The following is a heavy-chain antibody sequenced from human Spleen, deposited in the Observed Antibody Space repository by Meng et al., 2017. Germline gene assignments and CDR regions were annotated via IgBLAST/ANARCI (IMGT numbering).Heavy chain of an antibody. CDR2: IWYDGSNK. V-gene: IGHV3-33*08. J-gene: IGHJ4*02. D-gene: IGHD1-26*01. Sequence: GESLKISCAASGFTLSSYCMSWVRQAPGKGLEWVEVIWYDGSNKYYADSVKGRFTISRDNAKNSLYLQMNSLRAEDTAVYYCARDSGGIFDYWGQGTLVTGAS. CDR3: ARDSGGIFDY. CDR1: GFTLSSYC.